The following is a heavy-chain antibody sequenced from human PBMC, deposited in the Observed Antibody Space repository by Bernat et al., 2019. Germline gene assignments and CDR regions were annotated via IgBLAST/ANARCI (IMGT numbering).Heavy chain of an antibody. V-gene: IGHV3-23*01. CDR2: ISGSGSTT. J-gene: IGHJ5*02. D-gene: IGHD1-20*01. Sequence: EVQMLESGGGLAQPGGSLRLSCAASGFTFSSYAMSWVRQAPGKGLEWVSAISGSGSTTYYADSVKGRFTISRDNSKNTLYLQMNSLRAEDTAVYYCAGSNWNDQTVPWGQGTLVTVSS. CDR1: GFTFSSYA. CDR3: AGSNWNDQTVP.